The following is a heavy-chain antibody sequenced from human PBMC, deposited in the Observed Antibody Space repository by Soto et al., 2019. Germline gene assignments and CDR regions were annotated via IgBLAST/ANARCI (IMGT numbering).Heavy chain of an antibody. CDR1: GGSISSSNL. J-gene: IGHJ6*02. CDR2: IYHSGST. Sequence: PSETLSLTCAVSGGSISSSNLWSWVRQPPGKGLEWIGEIYHSGSTNYNPSLKSRVTMSVDKSKNQFSLKLSSVTAADTAVYYCARHLTYCSAGSCYSDFPYYGMDVWGQGTTVTVSS. D-gene: IGHD2-15*01. V-gene: IGHV4-4*02. CDR3: ARHLTYCSAGSCYSDFPYYGMDV.